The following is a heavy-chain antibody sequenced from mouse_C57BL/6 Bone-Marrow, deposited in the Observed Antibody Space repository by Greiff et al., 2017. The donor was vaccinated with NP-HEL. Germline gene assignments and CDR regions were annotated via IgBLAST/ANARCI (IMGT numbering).Heavy chain of an antibody. J-gene: IGHJ2*01. CDR3: ARPRGHY. CDR1: GFTFSSYG. D-gene: IGHD3-3*01. CDR2: ISSGGSYT. V-gene: IGHV5-6*02. Sequence: EVMLVESGGDLVKPGGSLKLSCAASGFTFSSYGMSWVRQTPDKRLEWVATISSGGSYTYYPDSVTGRFTISRDNAKNTQYLQRSSLKSEDTAMYYGARPRGHYGGQGTTLTVSS.